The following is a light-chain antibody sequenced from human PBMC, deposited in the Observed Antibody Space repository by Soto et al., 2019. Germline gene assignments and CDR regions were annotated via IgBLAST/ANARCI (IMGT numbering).Light chain of an antibody. CDR3: VLYMGSGFWV. V-gene: IGLV8-61*01. Sequence: QTVVTQKPSFSVSPGGTVTLTCGLTSDSVSTSYYASWYQQTPGQTPRMLIYSTNTRSSGVPDRFSGSILGNKAALTITGAQADDESDYYCVLYMGSGFWVFGGGTKLTVL. CDR1: SDSVSTSYY. J-gene: IGLJ3*02. CDR2: STN.